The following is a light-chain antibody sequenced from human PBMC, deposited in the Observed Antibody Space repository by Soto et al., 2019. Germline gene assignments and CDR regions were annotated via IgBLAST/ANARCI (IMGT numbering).Light chain of an antibody. CDR2: GAS. CDR3: QQYKNWLTWT. CDR1: QSVSSSY. V-gene: IGKV3-20*01. Sequence: EIVLTQSPGTLSLSTGERATLSCRASQSVSSSYLAWYQQKPGQAPRLLIYGASSRATGIPDRFSGSGSGTDFTLTISRLEPEDFAVYYCQQYKNWLTWTFGQGTKVDIK. J-gene: IGKJ1*01.